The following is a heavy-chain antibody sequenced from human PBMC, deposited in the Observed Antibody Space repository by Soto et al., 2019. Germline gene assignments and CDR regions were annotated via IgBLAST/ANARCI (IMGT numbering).Heavy chain of an antibody. Sequence: GSLGLSCAASGFTFSSYSMNWVRQAPGKGLEWVSSISSSSSYIYYGDTVKGRFTISRDNAKNSLYLQMNSLRAEDTATYYCARVHYYDSSGFYLWGKGTMVTVSS. CDR3: ARVHYYDSSGFYL. D-gene: IGHD3-22*01. V-gene: IGHV3-21*01. J-gene: IGHJ4*02. CDR1: GFTFSSYS. CDR2: ISSSSSYI.